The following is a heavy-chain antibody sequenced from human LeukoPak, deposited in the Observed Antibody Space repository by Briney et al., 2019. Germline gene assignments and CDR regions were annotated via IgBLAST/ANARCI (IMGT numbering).Heavy chain of an antibody. CDR1: GFTFSSYS. Sequence: GGSLRLSCAASGFTFSSYSMNWVRQAPGKGLEWVSYISSRSSSIYYADSVKGRSTLSRDNAKNSLYLQMNSLRDEDTAVYYCARGDYGDRDLDYWGQGTLVTVSS. CDR3: ARGDYGDRDLDY. J-gene: IGHJ4*02. CDR2: ISSRSSSI. D-gene: IGHD4-17*01. V-gene: IGHV3-48*02.